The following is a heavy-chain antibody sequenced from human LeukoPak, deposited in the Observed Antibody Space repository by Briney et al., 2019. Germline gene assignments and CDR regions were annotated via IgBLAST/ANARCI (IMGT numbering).Heavy chain of an antibody. CDR3: ARHRSSSTGSNWFDP. J-gene: IGHJ5*02. Sequence: SETLSLTCTVSGGSISSSSYYWGWIRQPPGKGLEWIGSIYYSGSTYYNPSLKSRVTISVDTSKNQFSLKLSSVTAADTAVYSYARHRSSSTGSNWFDPWGQGTLVTVSS. CDR2: IYYSGST. CDR1: GGSISSSSYY. D-gene: IGHD6-13*01. V-gene: IGHV4-39*01.